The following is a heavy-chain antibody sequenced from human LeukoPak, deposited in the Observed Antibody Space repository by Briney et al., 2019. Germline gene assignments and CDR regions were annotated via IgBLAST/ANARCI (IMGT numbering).Heavy chain of an antibody. CDR2: IYYSGST. CDR3: ARHAGLACSSTSCYTYYYYYGMDV. V-gene: IGHV4-59*08. CDR1: GDSISSYY. J-gene: IGHJ6*02. D-gene: IGHD2-2*01. Sequence: SETLSLTCTVSGDSISSYYWSWIRQPPGKGLEWIGYIYYSGSTNYNPSLKSRVTISVDTSKNQFSLKLSSVTAADTAVYYCARHAGLACSSTSCYTYYYYYGMDVWGQGTTVTVSS.